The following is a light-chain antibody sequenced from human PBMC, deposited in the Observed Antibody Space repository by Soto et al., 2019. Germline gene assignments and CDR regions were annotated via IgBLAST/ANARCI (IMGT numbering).Light chain of an antibody. CDR2: EVS. V-gene: IGLV2-8*01. Sequence: QSALTQPPSASGFPGQTVTISCTGTSSDVGAYDDVSWYQQHPGKAPKLVIYEVSKPPSGVHDRVSASKSANTAPLTVSGLRADEEDDYYCTSYEGINNFVFGSGTKLTVL. CDR1: SSDVGAYDD. J-gene: IGLJ1*01. CDR3: TSYEGINNFV.